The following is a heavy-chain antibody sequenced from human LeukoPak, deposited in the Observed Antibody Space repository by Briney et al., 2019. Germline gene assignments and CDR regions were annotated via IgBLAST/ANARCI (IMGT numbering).Heavy chain of an antibody. J-gene: IGHJ4*02. D-gene: IGHD7-27*01. CDR1: GFTVSSNY. CDR2: IYSGGST. Sequence: GGSLILSGAASGFTVSSNYMSWVRQAPGEGLEVVSVIYSGGSTYYADSVKGQFTNSRDNSKNTLYLQMNSLRAEDTAVYYCARDGLTGEGSDYWGQGTLVTVSS. CDR3: ARDGLTGEGSDY. V-gene: IGHV3-53*01.